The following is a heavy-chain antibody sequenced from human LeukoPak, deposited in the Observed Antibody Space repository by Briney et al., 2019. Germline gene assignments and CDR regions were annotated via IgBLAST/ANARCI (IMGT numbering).Heavy chain of an antibody. Sequence: PSETLSLTCTVSGGSVSSGRYYWSWIRQPPGKGLEWIGYFYYSGSTNYNPSLKTRVTMSVDTSKNQFSLKVSSVTAADTAVYYCARKRTGDQGYYFDYWGQGTLVTVSS. D-gene: IGHD1-1*01. CDR2: FYYSGST. J-gene: IGHJ4*02. CDR3: ARKRTGDQGYYFDY. V-gene: IGHV4-61*01. CDR1: GGSVSSGRYY.